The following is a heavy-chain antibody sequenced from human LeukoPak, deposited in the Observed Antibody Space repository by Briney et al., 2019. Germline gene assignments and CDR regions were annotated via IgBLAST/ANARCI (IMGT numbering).Heavy chain of an antibody. CDR2: IHAADSHT. CDR1: GYSFTNYW. CDR3: AGARNGDYRWDY. Sequence: GESLKISCRDSGYSFTNYWIGWVRQMPGKGLEWMGIIHAADSHTKYSPSFQGQVTISVGKSISTAYLQWSGLKASDTAIYYCAGARNGDYRWDYWGQGTLVTVSS. D-gene: IGHD4-17*01. J-gene: IGHJ4*02. V-gene: IGHV5-51*01.